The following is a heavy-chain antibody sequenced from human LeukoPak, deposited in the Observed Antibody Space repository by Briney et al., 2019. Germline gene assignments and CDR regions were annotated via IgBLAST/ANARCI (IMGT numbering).Heavy chain of an antibody. V-gene: IGHV4-4*07. CDR3: ARVFIGPDGLTTRNYGMDV. CDR1: GGSISSYY. D-gene: IGHD3-22*01. CDR2: IYTSGST. J-gene: IGHJ6*02. Sequence: PSETLSLTCTVSGGSISSYYWSWIRQPAGKGLEWIGRIYTSGSTNYNPSLKSRVTISVDTSKNQFSLKLSSVTAADTAVYYCARVFIGPDGLTTRNYGMDVWGQGTTVTVSS.